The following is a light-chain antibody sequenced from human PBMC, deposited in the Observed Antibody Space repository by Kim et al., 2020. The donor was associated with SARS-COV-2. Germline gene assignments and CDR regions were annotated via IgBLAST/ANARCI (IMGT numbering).Light chain of an antibody. V-gene: IGLV2-14*03. CDR1: SSDIGGYNF. J-gene: IGLJ1*01. CDR3: SSFAGINTFYV. Sequence: QSALTQPASVSGSPGQSITISCTGTSSDIGGYNFVSWYQQYPGKAPKLMIYNVSQRPSGVSNRFSGSKSGNTASLTISGLQADDEADYYCSSFAGINTFYVFGTGTKVTVL. CDR2: NVS.